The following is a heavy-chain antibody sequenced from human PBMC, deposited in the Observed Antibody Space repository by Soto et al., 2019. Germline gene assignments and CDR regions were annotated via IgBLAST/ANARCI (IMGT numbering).Heavy chain of an antibody. V-gene: IGHV3-30*18. D-gene: IGHD3-9*01. CDR3: AKLVLTPYYDILTGYPTTVPADF. Sequence: GGSLRLSCAASGFSFSTFAMHWVRQAPGKGLEWVAVISYDGNAKYYSDPVRGRFTVSRDNSKDTVCLQMNSLRAEDTAVYYCAKLVLTPYYDILTGYPTTVPADFWGQGTLVTVSS. CDR1: GFSFSTFA. J-gene: IGHJ4*02. CDR2: ISYDGNAK.